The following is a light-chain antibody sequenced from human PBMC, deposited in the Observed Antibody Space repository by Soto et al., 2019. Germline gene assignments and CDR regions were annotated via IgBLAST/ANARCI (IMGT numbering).Light chain of an antibody. CDR3: QHYGSARGT. V-gene: IGKV3-20*01. CDR1: QSVGSRY. Sequence: EIVLTQSPGTLSLSPGERATLSCRASQSVGSRYLAWYQQKPGQAPRLLIFGASSRAIGISDRFSGTGSGTDFTLTISRLEPEDFAVYYCQHYGSARGTFGQGTKVDIK. CDR2: GAS. J-gene: IGKJ1*01.